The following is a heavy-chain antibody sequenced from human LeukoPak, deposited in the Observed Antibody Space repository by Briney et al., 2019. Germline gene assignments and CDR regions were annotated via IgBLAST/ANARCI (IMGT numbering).Heavy chain of an antibody. D-gene: IGHD1-26*01. CDR1: GGTFSSYA. CDR3: ATSLPPDGIVGATVDWFDP. CDR2: IIPILGIA. Sequence: ASVKVSCKASGGTFSSYAISWVRQAPGQGLEWMGRIIPILGIANYAQKFQGRVTITADKSTSTAYMELSSLRSEDTAVYYCATSLPPDGIVGATVDWFDPWGQGTLVTVSS. J-gene: IGHJ5*02. V-gene: IGHV1-69*04.